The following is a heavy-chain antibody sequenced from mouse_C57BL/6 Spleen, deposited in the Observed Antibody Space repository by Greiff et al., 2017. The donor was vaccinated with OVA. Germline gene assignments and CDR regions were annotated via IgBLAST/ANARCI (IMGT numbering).Heavy chain of an antibody. CDR1: GYTFTSYW. J-gene: IGHJ4*01. D-gene: IGHD1-1*01. CDR2: IDPSDSYT. CDR3: ARSPSYYGGYYYAMDY. Sequence: VQLQQPGAELVMPGASVKLSCKASGYTFTSYWMHWVKQRPGQGLEWIGEIDPSDSYTNYNQKFKGKSTLTVDKSSSTAYMQLSSLTSEDSAVYYCARSPSYYGGYYYAMDYWGQGTSVTVSS. V-gene: IGHV1-69*01.